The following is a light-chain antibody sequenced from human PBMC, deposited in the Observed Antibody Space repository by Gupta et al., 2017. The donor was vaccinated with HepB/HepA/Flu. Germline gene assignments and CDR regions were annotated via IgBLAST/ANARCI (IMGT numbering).Light chain of an antibody. J-gene: IGKJ3*01. CDR3: QQDHNLFT. CDR2: AAS. CDR1: QNIYMY. Sequence: DIQMTQSPSSLSASVGDRITITCQASQNIYMYLNWYQKKPGKAPKLLIYAASKLEAGVPSRFSGSGSGAHFSFTISNLQPEDIATYYWQQDHNLFTFGHGTKVDIK. V-gene: IGKV1-33*01.